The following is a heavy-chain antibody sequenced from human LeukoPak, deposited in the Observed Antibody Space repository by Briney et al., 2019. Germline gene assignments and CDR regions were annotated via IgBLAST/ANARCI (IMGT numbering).Heavy chain of an antibody. J-gene: IGHJ4*02. D-gene: IGHD6-13*01. CDR2: IYPGDSDT. CDR3: ARRAGIAAPTDY. CDR1: GYSFPNYW. Sequence: GESLKISCKGSGYSFPNYWIAWVRQMPGRGLEWMGIIYPGDSDTRYSASFQGQITISAENSINTVYLQWSSLKASDSAMCYCARRAGIAAPTDYWGQGTLLTVSS. V-gene: IGHV5-51*01.